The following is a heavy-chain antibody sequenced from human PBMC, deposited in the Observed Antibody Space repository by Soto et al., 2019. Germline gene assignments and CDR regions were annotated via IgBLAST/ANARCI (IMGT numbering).Heavy chain of an antibody. CDR1: GFIVSSNY. J-gene: IGHJ5*01. CDR2: IYSGGST. D-gene: IGHD6-19*01. V-gene: IGHV3-66*01. Sequence: EVQLVESGGGLVQPGGSLRLSCAASGFIVSSNYMSWVRQAPGKGLEWVSVIYSGGSTYYAASVKGRFTISRDNSKNTLYLQMNSLRAEHTAVYYCACGYSSGWYVFWGQGTLVTVSS. CDR3: ACGYSSGWYVF.